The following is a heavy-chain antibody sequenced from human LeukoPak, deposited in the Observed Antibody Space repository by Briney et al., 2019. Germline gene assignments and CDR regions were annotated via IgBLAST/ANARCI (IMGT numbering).Heavy chain of an antibody. CDR2: IYYSGST. D-gene: IGHD1-26*01. CDR3: AREATVVGATII. Sequence: SETLSLTCTVSGGSISSSGYYWGWIRQPPGKGLEWIASIYYSGSTYYNPSLKSRVTMSVDTSKNQFSLKLTSVTAADTAVYYCAREATVVGATIIWGQGTLVTVSS. V-gene: IGHV4-39*07. CDR1: GGSISSSGYY. J-gene: IGHJ4*02.